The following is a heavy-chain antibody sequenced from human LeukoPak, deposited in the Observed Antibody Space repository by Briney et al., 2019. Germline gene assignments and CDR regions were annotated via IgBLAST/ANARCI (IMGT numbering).Heavy chain of an antibody. Sequence: ASVKVSCKASGYTFTSYDINWVRQATGQGLEWMGWMNPNSGNTGYGQKFQGRVTMTRNTSISTAYMELSSLRSEDTAVYYCARSFSSYYYYYMDVWGKGTTVTVSS. CDR1: GYTFTSYD. V-gene: IGHV1-8*01. J-gene: IGHJ6*03. D-gene: IGHD6-19*01. CDR2: MNPNSGNT. CDR3: ARSFSSYYYYYMDV.